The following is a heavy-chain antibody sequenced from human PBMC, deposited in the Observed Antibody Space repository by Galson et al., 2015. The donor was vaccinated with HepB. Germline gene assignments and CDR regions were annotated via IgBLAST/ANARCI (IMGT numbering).Heavy chain of an antibody. V-gene: IGHV3-7*03. CDR2: IKQDGSEK. J-gene: IGHJ4*02. CDR3: AKVPWRPLGAAAGPHFDY. Sequence: SLRLSCAASGFTFSNYWMNWVRQAPGKGLEWVANIKQDGSEKYYVDSVKGRFTISRDNAKNSLYLQMNSLRAEDTAVYYCAKVPWRPLGAAAGPHFDYWGQGTLVTVSS. D-gene: IGHD6-13*01. CDR1: GFTFSNYW.